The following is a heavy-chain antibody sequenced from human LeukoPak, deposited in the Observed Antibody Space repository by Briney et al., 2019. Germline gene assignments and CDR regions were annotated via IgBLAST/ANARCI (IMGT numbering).Heavy chain of an antibody. V-gene: IGHV1-8*01. J-gene: IGHJ5*02. D-gene: IGHD2-2*01. CDR3: ARLYCSSTSCYFSRYHNWFDP. CDR2: MNPNSGNT. Sequence: ASVKVSCKASGYTFTSYDINWVRQATGQGLEWMGWMNPNSGNTGYAQKFQGRVTMTRNTSISTAYMELSSLRPEDTAVYYCARLYCSSTSCYFSRYHNWFDPWGQGTLVTVSS. CDR1: GYTFTSYD.